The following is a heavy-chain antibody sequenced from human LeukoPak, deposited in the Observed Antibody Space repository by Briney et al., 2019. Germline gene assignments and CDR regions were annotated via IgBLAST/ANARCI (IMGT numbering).Heavy chain of an antibody. CDR3: AKTDYCSSSGCYVAPYVD. D-gene: IGHD2-2*01. CDR2: ISGSGITT. J-gene: IGHJ1*01. Sequence: GRSLRLSCAATGFTFSTYAMSWVRQAPGKGLEWVSLISGSGITTYYADSVQGRFTISRDTSKNTLYLQMNSLRAEDTAVYYCAKTDYCSSSGCYVAPYVDWGQGTRVTVSS. V-gene: IGHV3-23*01. CDR1: GFTFSTYA.